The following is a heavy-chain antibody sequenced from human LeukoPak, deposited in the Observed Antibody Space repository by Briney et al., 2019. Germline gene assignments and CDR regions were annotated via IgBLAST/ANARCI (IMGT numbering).Heavy chain of an antibody. CDR1: GGSISSYY. D-gene: IGHD3/OR15-3a*01. J-gene: IGHJ5*02. CDR3: ARQEIGLRSFDP. Sequence: SETLSLTCTVSGGSISSYYWSWLRQPPGKGLEWIGYIYYSGSTYYNPSLKSRVTISVDTSKNQFSLNLSSVTAADTAVYYCARQEIGLRSFDPWGQGTLVTVSS. CDR2: IYYSGST. V-gene: IGHV4-59*08.